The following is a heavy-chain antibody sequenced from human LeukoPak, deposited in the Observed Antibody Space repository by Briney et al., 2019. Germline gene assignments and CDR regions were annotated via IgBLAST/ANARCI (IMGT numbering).Heavy chain of an antibody. V-gene: IGHV4-34*01. J-gene: IGHJ6*02. D-gene: IGHD6-19*01. CDR2: INHSGST. CDR3: ARPNSSGWYQQGTDV. Sequence: KPPETLSLTCAVYGGSFSGYYWSWIRQPPGKGLEWIGEINHSGSTNYNPSLKSRVTISVDTSKNQFSLKLSSVTAADTAVYYCARPNSSGWYQQGTDVWGQGTTVTVSS. CDR1: GGSFSGYY.